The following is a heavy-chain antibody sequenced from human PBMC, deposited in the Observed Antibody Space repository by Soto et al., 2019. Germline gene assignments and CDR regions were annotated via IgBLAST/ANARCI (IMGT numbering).Heavy chain of an antibody. D-gene: IGHD6-25*01. V-gene: IGHV3-23*01. J-gene: IGHJ5*02. CDR2: TSGSGGST. CDR3: SKGPIAAAVENGFGL. CDR1: A. Sequence: ARSRISKDQGKGLEWVSATSGSGGSTYYADSVKGRFTISRDNSKNTLYLQMNSLRAEDTAVYYCSKGPIAAAVENGFGLWGQGTLGSVPS.